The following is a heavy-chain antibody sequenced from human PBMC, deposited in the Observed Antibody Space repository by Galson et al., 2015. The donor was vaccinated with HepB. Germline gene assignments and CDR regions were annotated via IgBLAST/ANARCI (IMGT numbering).Heavy chain of an antibody. CDR3: AKGHDWGIYSELDV. CDR2: ISGRGGGT. D-gene: IGHD3-16*01. Sequence: SLRLSCAASGFTFNSDAMSWVRQAPGMGLEWVSGISGRGGGTYYADSVKGRFTISRDNSKNTLYLQMNSLRAEDTAVYYCAKGHDWGIYSELDVWGRGTTVTVSS. CDR1: GFTFNSDA. J-gene: IGHJ6*02. V-gene: IGHV3-23*01.